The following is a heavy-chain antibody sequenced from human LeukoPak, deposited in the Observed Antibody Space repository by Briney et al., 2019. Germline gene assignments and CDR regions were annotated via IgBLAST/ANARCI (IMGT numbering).Heavy chain of an antibody. Sequence: GGSLRLSCAASGFTFSSYGMHWVRQAPGKGLEWVAVIWYDGSNKYYADSVKGRFTISRDNSKNTLYLQMNSLRAEHTAVYYCARALISSSWRTWATYYYYGMDVWGKGTTVTVSS. J-gene: IGHJ6*04. CDR3: ARALISSSWRTWATYYYYGMDV. D-gene: IGHD6-13*01. CDR2: IWYDGSNK. CDR1: GFTFSSYG. V-gene: IGHV3-33*01.